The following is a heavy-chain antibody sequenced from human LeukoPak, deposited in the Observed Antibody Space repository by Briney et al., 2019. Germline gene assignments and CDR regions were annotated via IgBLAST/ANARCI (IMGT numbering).Heavy chain of an antibody. D-gene: IGHD2-2*01. CDR1: GGSISSYY. V-gene: IGHV4-59*01. CDR3: ARVPVPAAIHDNWFDP. CDR2: IYYSGST. Sequence: PSETLSLTCTVSGGSISSYYWSWIRQPPGKGPEWIGYIYYSGSTNYNPSLKSRVTISVDTSKNQFSLKLSSVTAADTAVYYCARVPVPAAIHDNWFDPWGQGTLVTVSS. J-gene: IGHJ5*02.